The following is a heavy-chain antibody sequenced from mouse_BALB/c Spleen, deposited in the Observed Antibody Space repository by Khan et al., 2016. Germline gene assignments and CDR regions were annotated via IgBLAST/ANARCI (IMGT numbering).Heavy chain of an antibody. J-gene: IGHJ2*01. Sequence: EVQLQESGPDLVKPSQSLSLTCTVTGYSISSGYSWHWIRQFPGNKLEWMAYIHYSGSTNYNPSLKSQISITRDTFKNQFFLQLISVTTEDTATXYCTRGDYYGSGYWGQGTTLTVSS. CDR3: TRGDYYGSGY. CDR1: GYSISSGYS. D-gene: IGHD1-1*01. CDR2: IHYSGST. V-gene: IGHV3-1*02.